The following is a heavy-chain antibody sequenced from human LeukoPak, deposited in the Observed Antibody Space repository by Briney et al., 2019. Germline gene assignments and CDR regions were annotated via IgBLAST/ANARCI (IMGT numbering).Heavy chain of an antibody. D-gene: IGHD7-27*01. CDR1: GGSISSYY. CDR3: ARDMNGDVDLDL. Sequence: SETLSLTCTVSGGSISSYYWSWIRQPPGKGLEWIGYIYYSGSTNYNPSLKSRVTISVDTSKNQFSLQLNSVTPEDTAVYYCARDMNGDVDLDLWGRGTLVTVSS. J-gene: IGHJ2*01. CDR2: IYYSGST. V-gene: IGHV4-59*12.